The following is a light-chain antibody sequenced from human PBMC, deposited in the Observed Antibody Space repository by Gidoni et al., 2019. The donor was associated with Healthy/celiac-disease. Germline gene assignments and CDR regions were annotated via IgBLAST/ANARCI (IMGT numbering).Light chain of an antibody. CDR1: QSVSSY. V-gene: IGKV3-11*01. Sequence: IVFTQSPATLSSSPGERATLSGRASQSVSSYLAWYQQKPGQAPRLLIYDASNRATGIPARFSGSGSGTDFTLTISSLEPEDFAVYYCQQRSNWPPDFGQGTRLEIK. CDR2: DAS. CDR3: QQRSNWPPD. J-gene: IGKJ5*01.